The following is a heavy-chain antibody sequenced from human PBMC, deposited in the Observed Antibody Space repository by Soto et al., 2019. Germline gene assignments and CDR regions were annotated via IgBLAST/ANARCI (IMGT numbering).Heavy chain of an antibody. CDR1: GGTFSSYA. Sequence: SVKVSCKASGGTFSSYAISWVRQAPGQGLEWMGGIIPIFGTANSAQKFQGRVTITADESTSTAYMELSSLRSEGTAVYYCAKMGYGSNEPTRVYYGMDVWGKGTTDTVPS. V-gene: IGHV1-69*13. J-gene: IGHJ6*04. D-gene: IGHD6-13*01. CDR2: IIPIFGTA. CDR3: AKMGYGSNEPTRVYYGMDV.